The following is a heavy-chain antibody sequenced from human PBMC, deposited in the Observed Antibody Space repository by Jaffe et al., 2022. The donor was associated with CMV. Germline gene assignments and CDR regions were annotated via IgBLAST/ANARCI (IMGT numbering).Heavy chain of an antibody. D-gene: IGHD2-2*01. Sequence: QVQLQESGPGLVKPSQTLSLTCTVSGGSISSGGYYWSWIRQHPGKGLEWIGYIYYSGSTYYNPSLKSRVTISVDTSKNQFSLKLSSVTAADTAVYYCARALGKVPAAIECWFDPWGQGTLVTVSS. J-gene: IGHJ5*02. CDR1: GGSISSGGYY. V-gene: IGHV4-31*03. CDR3: ARALGKVPAAIECWFDP. CDR2: IYYSGST.